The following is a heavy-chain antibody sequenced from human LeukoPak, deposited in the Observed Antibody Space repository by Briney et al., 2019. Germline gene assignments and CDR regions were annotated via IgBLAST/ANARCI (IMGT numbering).Heavy chain of an antibody. CDR3: ARDLGTTGAYYYYYYMDV. D-gene: IGHD1-1*01. CDR2: IIPIFGTA. CDR1: GGTFSNYA. J-gene: IGHJ6*03. V-gene: IGHV1-69*06. Sequence: ASVKVSCKASGGTFSNYAISWVRQAPGQGLEWMGGIIPIFGTANYAQKFRGRVTLTADKSTRTAYMELSSLRSEDTAVYYCARDLGTTGAYYYYYYMDVWGKGTTVTVSS.